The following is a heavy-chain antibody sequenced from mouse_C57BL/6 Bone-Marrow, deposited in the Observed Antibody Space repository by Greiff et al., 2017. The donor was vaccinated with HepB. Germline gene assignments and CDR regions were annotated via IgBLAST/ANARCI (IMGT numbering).Heavy chain of an antibody. V-gene: IGHV1-59*01. Sequence: QVQLKQPGAELVRPGSSVKLSCKASGYTLTSYWMHWVKQRPGQGLEWIGEIDPSDNYTNYNQKFKGKATLTVDTSSSTAYIQLSSLTSEDSAVYYCAREGEDYGVDYWGQGTSVTVSS. CDR3: AREGEDYGVDY. D-gene: IGHD2-4*01. CDR1: GYTLTSYW. J-gene: IGHJ4*01. CDR2: IDPSDNYT.